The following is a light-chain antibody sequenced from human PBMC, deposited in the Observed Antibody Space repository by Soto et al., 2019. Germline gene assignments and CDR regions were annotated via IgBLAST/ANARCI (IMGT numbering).Light chain of an antibody. V-gene: IGKV1-5*03. CDR1: QSISSW. CDR2: RAS. Sequence: IQMTQAPSTQSASVGDRVTITCRAGQSISSWLAWYQQKPGKAPKLLIYRASNLQSGVPSRFSGSGTGTEFSLTITSLQPNDSATYYCQQYNTYSGTFGQGTKVDIK. CDR3: QQYNTYSGT. J-gene: IGKJ1*01.